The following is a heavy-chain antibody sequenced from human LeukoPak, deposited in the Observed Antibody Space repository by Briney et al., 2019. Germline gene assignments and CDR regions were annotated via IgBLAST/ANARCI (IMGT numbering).Heavy chain of an antibody. CDR1: GGSIDITNY. D-gene: IGHD2/OR15-2a*01. CDR3: TRENRPFCPFAY. V-gene: IGHV4-4*02. J-gene: IGHJ4*02. CDR2: ISHSGTT. Sequence: SETLSLTCGVSGGSIDITNYWSWVRQAPGKGMEWIGVISHSGTTNYNPSLRSRVTMFLDRANNQFSLSLTFVTAADSAVYYCTRENRPFCPFAYCGQGVLFSVSS.